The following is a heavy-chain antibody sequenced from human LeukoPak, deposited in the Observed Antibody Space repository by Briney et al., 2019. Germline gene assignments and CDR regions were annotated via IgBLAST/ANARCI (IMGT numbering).Heavy chain of an antibody. CDR1: GGSISSGSYY. CDR3: ARAGLLWFGRAFDI. J-gene: IGHJ3*02. CDR2: IYTSGST. Sequence: SETLSLTCTASGGSISSGSYYWSWIRHPAGKGLEWIGRIYTSGSTNYNPSLKSRVTISVDTSKNQFSLKLSSVTAADTAVYYCARAGLLWFGRAFDIWGQGTMVTVSS. V-gene: IGHV4-61*02. D-gene: IGHD3-10*01.